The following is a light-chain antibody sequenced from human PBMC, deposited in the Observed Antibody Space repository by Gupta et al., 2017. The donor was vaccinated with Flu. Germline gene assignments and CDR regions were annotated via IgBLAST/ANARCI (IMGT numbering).Light chain of an antibody. V-gene: IGKV1-39*01. CDR2: SAS. CDR3: QQSDVTPLT. CDR1: QTIGSY. Sequence: DIQMTQSPSSLSASVGDRVTITCRASQTIGSYLNWYQHKEGKAPKLLIYSASSLQGGVPSRFSGSGSGTDFTLTISSLTPDDFATYYCQQSDVTPLTFGGGTKLEVK. J-gene: IGKJ4*01.